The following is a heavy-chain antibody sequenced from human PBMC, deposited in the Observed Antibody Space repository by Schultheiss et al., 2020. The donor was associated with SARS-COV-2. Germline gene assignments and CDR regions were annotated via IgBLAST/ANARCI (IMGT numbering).Heavy chain of an antibody. CDR1: GFTLGNYW. D-gene: IGHD2-2*01. Sequence: GESLKISCSASGFTLGNYWMTWIRQAPGKGLEWVANIKQDGSEKYFVDSVKGRFTISRDNSKNTLYLQMNSLRAEDTAVYYCARDAPSFDRPAAIPYYMDVWGKGTTVTVSS. CDR3: ARDAPSFDRPAAIPYYMDV. V-gene: IGHV3-7*01. CDR2: IKQDGSEK. J-gene: IGHJ6*03.